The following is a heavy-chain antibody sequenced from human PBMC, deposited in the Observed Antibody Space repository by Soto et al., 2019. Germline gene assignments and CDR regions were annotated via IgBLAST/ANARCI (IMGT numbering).Heavy chain of an antibody. CDR3: AGPPPRSEAGFYWLFRGPYYFDY. J-gene: IGHJ4*01. Sequence: SVKVSCKASGGTFSSYAMRWVRPAPGQGLEWMGGIIPIFGTANYAQKFQGRVTITADESTSTAYMELSSLRSEHTAVYYCAGPPPRSEAGFYWLFRGPYYFDYWG. CDR1: GGTFSSYA. CDR2: IIPIFGTA. V-gene: IGHV1-69*13. D-gene: IGHD3-9*01.